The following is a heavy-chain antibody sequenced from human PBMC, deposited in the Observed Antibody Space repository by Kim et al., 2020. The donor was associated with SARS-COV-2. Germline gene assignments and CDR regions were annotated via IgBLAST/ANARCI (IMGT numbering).Heavy chain of an antibody. Sequence: GGSLRLSCTDLRLDFRLYVMNWVRRAPGKGLEWISSIDESGTIKNYADSVRGRFTISRDNTKSTLYLEMNNVRGEDAATYFCARRPRGRTHYLSGSDYWGQGTLVTVSS. J-gene: IGHJ4*02. D-gene: IGHD3-3*02. V-gene: IGHV3-23*01. CDR1: RLDFRLYV. CDR2: IDESGTIK. CDR3: ARRPRGRTHYLSGSDY.